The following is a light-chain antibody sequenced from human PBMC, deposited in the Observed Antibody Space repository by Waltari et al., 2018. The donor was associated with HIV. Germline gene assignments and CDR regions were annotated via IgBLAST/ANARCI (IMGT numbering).Light chain of an antibody. CDR2: GAS. CDR1: QSVSSSY. Sequence: EIVLTQSPGTLSLSPGERATLSCRASQSVSSSYLAWYQQKPGQAPRLLIYGASSRATGIPDRYSGSGSGTDFTLTISRLEPEDFAVYYCQQYGISPPTWTFGQGTKVEIK. CDR3: QQYGISPPTWT. V-gene: IGKV3-20*01. J-gene: IGKJ1*01.